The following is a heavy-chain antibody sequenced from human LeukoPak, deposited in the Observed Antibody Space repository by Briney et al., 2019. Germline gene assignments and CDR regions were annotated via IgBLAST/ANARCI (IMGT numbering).Heavy chain of an antibody. CDR1: GFTFDDYA. D-gene: IGHD3-10*01. J-gene: IGHJ4*02. Sequence: GSLRLSFAAPGFTFDDYAMHWVRQAPGKGLEWVSLISWDGGGTYYADTVKGRFTISRDNSKNSLYLQMNSLRAEDTALYYCAKGMAAYYYASGNIDYWGQGTLVTVSS. CDR3: AKGMAAYYYASGNIDY. V-gene: IGHV3-43D*03. CDR2: ISWDGGGT.